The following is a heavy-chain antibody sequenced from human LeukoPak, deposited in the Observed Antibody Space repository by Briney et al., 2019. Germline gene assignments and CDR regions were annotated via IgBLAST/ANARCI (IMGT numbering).Heavy chain of an antibody. CDR1: GGSISSYY. J-gene: IGHJ4*02. Sequence: SETLSLTCTVSGGSISSYYWSWIRQPPGKGLEWIGYIYYSGSTNHNPSLKSRVTISEDTSKNQFSLKLSSVTAADTAVYYCARVESTSCFDYWGQGTLVTVSS. CDR2: IYYSGST. V-gene: IGHV4-59*01. CDR3: ARVESTSCFDY. D-gene: IGHD2-2*01.